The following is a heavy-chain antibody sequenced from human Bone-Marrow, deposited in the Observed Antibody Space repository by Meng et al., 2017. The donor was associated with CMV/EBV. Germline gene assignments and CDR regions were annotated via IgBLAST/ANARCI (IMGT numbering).Heavy chain of an antibody. CDR1: GYTFTGYY. J-gene: IGHJ6*02. CDR2: INPNSGDT. D-gene: IGHD1-26*01. V-gene: IGHV1-2*02. Sequence: ASVKVSCKAYGYTFTGYYIHWVRQAPGQGLEWMGYINPNSGDTKYAQKFQGRISVTRDASISTGYMELNRLRSDDTAVYSCARSGMVGATHQYYHGMDVWGQGTTVTVSS. CDR3: ARSGMVGATHQYYHGMDV.